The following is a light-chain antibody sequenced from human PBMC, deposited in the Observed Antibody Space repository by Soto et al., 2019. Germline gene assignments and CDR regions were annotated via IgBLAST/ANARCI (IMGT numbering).Light chain of an antibody. CDR2: VVS. Sequence: DIRMTQSPPSLSASVGDSVTITCRASQSISSYLRWYQQKPGKAPKRLIDVVSSLQSGGPSRFRGSGSGTDFTLSISSLQPGDWSAFYCQQSYSTPYTFRQGTKVDI. V-gene: IGKV1-39*01. CDR3: QQSYSTPYT. J-gene: IGKJ1*01. CDR1: QSISSY.